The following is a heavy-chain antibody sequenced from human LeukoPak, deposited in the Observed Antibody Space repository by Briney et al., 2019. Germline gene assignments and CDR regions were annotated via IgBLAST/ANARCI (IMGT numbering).Heavy chain of an antibody. D-gene: IGHD2-2*01. CDR3: ARVDVCSSTSCPYYFDY. Sequence: SETLSLTCTVSGGSISRSSYYWGWIRQPPGKGLEWIGEIYHSGSTNYNPPLKSRVTISVDKSKNQFSLKLSSVTAADTAVYYCARVDVCSSTSCPYYFDYWGQGTLVTVSS. CDR2: IYHSGST. CDR1: GGSISRSSYY. V-gene: IGHV4-39*07. J-gene: IGHJ4*02.